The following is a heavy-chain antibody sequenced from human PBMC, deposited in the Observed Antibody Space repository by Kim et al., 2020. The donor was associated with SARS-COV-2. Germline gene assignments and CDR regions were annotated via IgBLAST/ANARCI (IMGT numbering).Heavy chain of an antibody. CDR1: GGTFSSYA. Sequence: SVKVSCKASGGTFSSYAISWVRQAPGQGLEWMGGIIPIFGTANYAQKFQGRVTITADESTSTAYMELSSLRSEDTAVYYCARGGVVVTGAYYYYGMDVWGQGTTVTVSS. CDR3: ARGGVVVTGAYYYYGMDV. CDR2: IIPIFGTA. D-gene: IGHD2-21*02. V-gene: IGHV1-69*13. J-gene: IGHJ6*02.